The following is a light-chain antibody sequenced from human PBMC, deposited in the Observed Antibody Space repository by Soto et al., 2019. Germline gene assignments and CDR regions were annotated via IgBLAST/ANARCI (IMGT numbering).Light chain of an antibody. CDR3: QQHNTWPWT. Sequence: EMVMKQSPATLSVSPGERATLSCRASRSVSSKLAWYQQKPGQAPRLLIYAASTRATGIPARFSGSGSGTEFTRTISSLQSEDFAVYVCQQHNTWPWTFGQGTKVESK. J-gene: IGKJ1*01. V-gene: IGKV3-15*01. CDR1: RSVSSK. CDR2: AAS.